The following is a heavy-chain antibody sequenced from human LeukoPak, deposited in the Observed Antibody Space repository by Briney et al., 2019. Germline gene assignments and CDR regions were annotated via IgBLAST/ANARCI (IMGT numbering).Heavy chain of an antibody. V-gene: IGHV4-59*11. CDR2: IYNDGNT. J-gene: IGHJ6*03. D-gene: IGHD1-26*01. Sequence: SETLSLTCTVSGGSISYHSWSWIRQTPVKGLEWNANIYNDGNTDYNPTPQSGVPISTDTSETQLPLRLKSMTAADTAVYYCARLVSAATGAPPYYYYYVDVWGKGTTVTVSS. CDR1: GGSISYHS. CDR3: ARLVSAATGAPPYYYYYVDV.